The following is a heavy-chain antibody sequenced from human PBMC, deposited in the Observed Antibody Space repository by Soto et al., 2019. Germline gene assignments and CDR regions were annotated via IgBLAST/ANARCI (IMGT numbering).Heavy chain of an antibody. D-gene: IGHD2-8*01. CDR3: AKASLSRNGIHDPFDI. V-gene: IGHV3-23*01. CDR2: VGGGGGGI. Sequence: EAQLLESGGGLVQPGGSLRLSCAASGFIFREYAMSWVRQAPGKGLEWVSVVGGGGGGIYYADSVRGRFIVSRDDSSDTLYLQMDRLRVEDTAIYYCAKASLSRNGIHDPFDIWGQWTMVTVSS. CDR1: GFIFREYA. J-gene: IGHJ3*02.